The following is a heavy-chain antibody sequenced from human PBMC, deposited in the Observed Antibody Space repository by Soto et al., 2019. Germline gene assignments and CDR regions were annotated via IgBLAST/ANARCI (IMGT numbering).Heavy chain of an antibody. V-gene: IGHV4-31*03. CDR1: GGSISSGGYY. CDR3: ARAKRITMIVVVIMAAFDI. Sequence: SETLSLTCTVSGGSISSGGYYWSWIRQHPGKGLEWIGYIYYSGGTYYNPSLKSRVTISVDTSKNQFSLKLSSVTAADTAVYYCARAKRITMIVVVIMAAFDIWGQGTMVTVSS. D-gene: IGHD3-22*01. J-gene: IGHJ3*02. CDR2: IYYSGGT.